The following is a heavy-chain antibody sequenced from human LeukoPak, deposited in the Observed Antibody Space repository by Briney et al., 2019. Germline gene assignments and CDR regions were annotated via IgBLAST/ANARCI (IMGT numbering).Heavy chain of an antibody. CDR2: INHSGST. J-gene: IGHJ5*02. CDR3: ARGRPLFIVATIWCWFDP. Sequence: SETLSLTCAVYGGSFSGYYWSWIRQPPGKGLEWIGEINHSGSTNCNPSLKSRVTISVDTSKNQFSLKLSSVTAADTAVYYCARGRPLFIVATIWCWFDPWGQGTLVTVSS. V-gene: IGHV4-34*01. D-gene: IGHD5-12*01. CDR1: GGSFSGYY.